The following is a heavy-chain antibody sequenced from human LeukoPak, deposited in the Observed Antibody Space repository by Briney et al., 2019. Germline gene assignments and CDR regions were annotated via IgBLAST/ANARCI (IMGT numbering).Heavy chain of an antibody. CDR2: ISAYNGNT. CDR3: ARAEHCGSYSIDY. CDR1: GYTFTSYG. Sequence: GASVKVSCKASGYTFTSYGISWVRQAPGQGLEWMGWISAYNGNTNYAQKLQGRVTMTTDTSTSTAYMELSSLRSEDTAGYYCARAEHCGSYSIDYWGQGTLVTVSS. D-gene: IGHD1-26*01. J-gene: IGHJ4*02. V-gene: IGHV1-18*01.